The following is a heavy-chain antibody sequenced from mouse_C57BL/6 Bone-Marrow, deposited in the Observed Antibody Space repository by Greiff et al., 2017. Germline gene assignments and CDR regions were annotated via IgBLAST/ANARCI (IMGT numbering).Heavy chain of an antibody. J-gene: IGHJ2*01. V-gene: IGHV14-4*01. CDR2: IDPENGDT. CDR1: GFNIKDAY. Sequence: VQLQQSGAELVRPGASVKLSCTASGFNIKDAYMHWVKQRPEQGLEWIGWIDPENGDTEYASKFQGKATITADTSSNTAYLQLSSLTSEDTAVYYCTTDYGSSWDYFDYWGQGTTLTVSS. D-gene: IGHD1-1*01. CDR3: TTDYGSSWDYFDY.